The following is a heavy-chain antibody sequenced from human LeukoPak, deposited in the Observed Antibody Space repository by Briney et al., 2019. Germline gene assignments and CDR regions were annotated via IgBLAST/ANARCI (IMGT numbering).Heavy chain of an antibody. CDR1: GDSISSQY. V-gene: IGHV4-59*11. J-gene: IGHJ4*02. CDR2: IHYSGST. Sequence: PSETLSLTCTVSGDSISSQYWSWIRQPPGKGLEWIGYIHYSGSTNYNPSLKSRVTISVDTSKNQHSLKLRSVTAADTAVYYCARLRFSSGPLFDYWGQGALVTVSS. CDR3: ARLRFSSGPLFDY. D-gene: IGHD3-22*01.